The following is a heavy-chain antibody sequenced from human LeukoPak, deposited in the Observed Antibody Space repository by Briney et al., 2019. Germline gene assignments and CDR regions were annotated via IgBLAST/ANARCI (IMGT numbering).Heavy chain of an antibody. Sequence: ASVKVSCKASGYTFTSYDINWVRQASGQGLEWMGWMNPNSGNTGYAQRFQGRVTMTRDTSINTAYMELSGLGFEDTAMYYCARYLAEAATSDYWGQGTLVTVSP. CDR3: ARYLAEAATSDY. V-gene: IGHV1-8*01. CDR1: GYTFTSYD. D-gene: IGHD6-19*01. CDR2: MNPNSGNT. J-gene: IGHJ4*02.